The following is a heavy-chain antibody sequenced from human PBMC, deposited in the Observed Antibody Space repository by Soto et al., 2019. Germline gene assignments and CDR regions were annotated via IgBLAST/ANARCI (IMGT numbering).Heavy chain of an antibody. D-gene: IGHD3-3*01. CDR2: ISTSGHV. CDR1: GGSLSKYY. Sequence: SETLSLTCSVSGGSLSKYYWSWVRQPAGKGLEWIGRISTSGHVVSKVSLRSRLTMSVDMSNNHFSLKLTSVTAADTAVYYCARDNNDFWSLYPLAFDYWGQGALVTVSS. CDR3: ARDNNDFWSLYPLAFDY. V-gene: IGHV4-4*07. J-gene: IGHJ4*02.